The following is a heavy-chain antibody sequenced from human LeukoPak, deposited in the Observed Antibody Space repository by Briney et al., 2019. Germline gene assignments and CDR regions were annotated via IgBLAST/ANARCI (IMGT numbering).Heavy chain of an antibody. CDR2: ISYDGSNK. J-gene: IGHJ4*02. D-gene: IGHD4-17*01. CDR1: GFTFSSYG. Sequence: GGSLRLSCAASGFTFSSYGMHWVRQAPGEGLEWVAVISYDGSNKYYADSVKGRFTISRDNSKNTLYLQMNSLRAEDTAVYYCAKGLGDFDYWGQGTLVTVSS. CDR3: AKGLGDFDY. V-gene: IGHV3-30*18.